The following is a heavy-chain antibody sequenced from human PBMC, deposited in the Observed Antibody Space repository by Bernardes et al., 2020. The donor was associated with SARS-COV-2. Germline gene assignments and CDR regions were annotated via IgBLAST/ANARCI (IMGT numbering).Heavy chain of an antibody. D-gene: IGHD2-2*01. CDR2: IYTRGST. CDR3: AGAVVVPAEMVRFDY. J-gene: IGHJ4*02. V-gene: IGHV4-4*07. CDR1: GGSISSSY. Sequence: SETLSLTCTVSGGSISSSYWSWILQPAGEGLEWIGRIYTRGSTNYNPSLKSRVTMSVDTSKNQFSLKLSSVTAADTAVYYCAGAVVVPAEMVRFDYWGQGTLVTVSS.